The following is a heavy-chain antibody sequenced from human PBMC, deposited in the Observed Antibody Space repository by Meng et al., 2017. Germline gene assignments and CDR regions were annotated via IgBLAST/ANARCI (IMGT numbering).Heavy chain of an antibody. Sequence: GQLVGSGGGLVQPGGSLRLSCAASGFTFSSYGMTWVRQAPGKGLEWVSAIGGSGGSTYYADSVKGRFTISRDNSKNTLDLQMNSLRVEDTAVYYCAKLIAPSAYWGQGTLVTVSS. J-gene: IGHJ4*02. D-gene: IGHD2/OR15-2a*01. CDR2: IGGSGGST. V-gene: IGHV3-23*04. CDR3: AKLIAPSAY. CDR1: GFTFSSYG.